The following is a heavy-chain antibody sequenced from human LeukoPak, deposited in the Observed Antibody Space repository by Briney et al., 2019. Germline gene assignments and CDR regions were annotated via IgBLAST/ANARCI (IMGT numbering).Heavy chain of an antibody. J-gene: IGHJ4*02. CDR1: GGSISSSSYY. V-gene: IGHV4-39*07. Sequence: SETLSLTCTVSGGSISSSSYYWGWIRQPPGKGLEWIGSIYYSGSTYYNPSLKSRVTISVDTSKNQFSLKLSSVTAADTAVYYCARVRRSRDSYNLYYFDYWGQGTLVTVSS. CDR2: IYYSGST. CDR3: ARVRRSRDSYNLYYFDY. D-gene: IGHD5-24*01.